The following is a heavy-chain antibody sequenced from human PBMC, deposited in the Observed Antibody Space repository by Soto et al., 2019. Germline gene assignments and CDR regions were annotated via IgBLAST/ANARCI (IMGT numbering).Heavy chain of an antibody. Sequence: QITLKESGPTLVTPTQTLTLTCTFSGFSLSSTRMAVGWIRQPPGKALECLALIYWDDDKRYSPFLKSRLTITKDTSKHHEVLTMSNLDPVDTARYYCAHIVVAGLGYYFDYWGQGTLVTVSS. CDR3: AHIVVAGLGYYFDY. CDR1: GFSLSSTRMA. V-gene: IGHV2-5*02. J-gene: IGHJ4*02. D-gene: IGHD6-19*01. CDR2: IYWDDDK.